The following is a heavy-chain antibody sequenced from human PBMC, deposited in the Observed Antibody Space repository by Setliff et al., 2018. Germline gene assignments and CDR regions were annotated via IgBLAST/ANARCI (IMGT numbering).Heavy chain of an antibody. CDR1: GYTFTSYA. CDR2: INTNIGNP. CDR3: ARASRFGTIVYKGYYYMDV. J-gene: IGHJ6*03. V-gene: IGHV7-4-1*02. Sequence: ASVKVSCKASGYTFTSYAMNWVRQAPGQGLEWMGWINTNIGNPTYAQGFTGRFVFSLDTSVSTAYLQISSLKAEDTAVYYCARASRFGTIVYKGYYYMDVWGKGTTVTVSS. D-gene: IGHD3-10*01.